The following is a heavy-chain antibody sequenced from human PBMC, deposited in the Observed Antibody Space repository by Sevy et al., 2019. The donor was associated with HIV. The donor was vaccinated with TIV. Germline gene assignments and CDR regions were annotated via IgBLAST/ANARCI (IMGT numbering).Heavy chain of an antibody. V-gene: IGHV3-30*18. J-gene: IGHJ6*02. CDR2: ISYDGSTK. CDR3: TNDPRYCGSTSCSSSYYYYYYGMDV. Sequence: GGSLRLSCAASGFTFSNYGMHWVRQAPGTGLEWVALISYDGSTKYYADSVKGRFTISRDNSKNTLYLQMKSLRAEDTAVYYCTNDPRYCGSTSCSSSYYYYYYGMDVWGQWTTVTVSS. D-gene: IGHD2-2*01. CDR1: GFTFSNYG.